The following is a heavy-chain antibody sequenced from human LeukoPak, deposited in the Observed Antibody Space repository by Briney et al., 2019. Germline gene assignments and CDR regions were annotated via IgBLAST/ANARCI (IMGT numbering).Heavy chain of an antibody. V-gene: IGHV3-21*01. CDR2: ITGSSSYI. CDR1: GFTFSSYS. CDR3: ARGYSNYYFDY. D-gene: IGHD4-11*01. J-gene: IGHJ4*02. Sequence: NPGGSLRLSCAASGFTFSSYSMHWVRQAPGKGLEWVSSITGSSSYIHYADSVKGRFTISRDNANNSLYLQMNSLRADDTAVYYCARGYSNYYFDYWGQGTLVTVSS.